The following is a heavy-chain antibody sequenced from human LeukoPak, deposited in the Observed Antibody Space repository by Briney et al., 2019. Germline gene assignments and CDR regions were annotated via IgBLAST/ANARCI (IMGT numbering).Heavy chain of an antibody. CDR1: GFTFSSYS. CDR3: ARDIVNDY. CDR2: ISSNSGTI. V-gene: IGHV3-48*04. Sequence: GGSLRLSCAASGFTFSSYSMNWVRQAPGKELEWVSYISSNSGTIYYADSVKGRFTISRDNAKNSLYLQMNSLRAEDTAVYYCARDIVNDYWGQGTLVTVSS. D-gene: IGHD2-21*01. J-gene: IGHJ4*02.